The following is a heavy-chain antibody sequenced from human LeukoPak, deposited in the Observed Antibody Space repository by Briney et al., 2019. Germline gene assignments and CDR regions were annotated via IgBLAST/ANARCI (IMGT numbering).Heavy chain of an antibody. CDR2: ISSSGSTI. CDR1: GFTFSDYH. J-gene: IGHJ5*02. Sequence: GGSLRLSCAASGFTFSDYHMSWIHQAPGKGLEWVSYISSSGSTIYYADSVKGRFTISRDNAKNSLYLQMNSLRAEDTAVYYCARAGCSSTSCYRAGWFDPWGQGTLVTVSS. D-gene: IGHD2-2*02. CDR3: ARAGCSSTSCYRAGWFDP. V-gene: IGHV3-11*01.